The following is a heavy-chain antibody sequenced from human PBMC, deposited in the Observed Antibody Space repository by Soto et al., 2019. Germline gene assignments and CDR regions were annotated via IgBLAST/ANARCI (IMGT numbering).Heavy chain of an antibody. CDR1: GFTFTIYS. J-gene: IGHJ4*02. CDR3: ARESEDLTSNFDY. Sequence: GGSLRLSCAASGFTFTIYSMNWVRQAPGKGLEWVSSISSTTNYIYYADSMKGRFTVSRDNAKNSVYLEMNSLSAEDTAVYYCARESEDLTSNFDYWGQGTLVTVSS. CDR2: ISSTTNYI. V-gene: IGHV3-21*01.